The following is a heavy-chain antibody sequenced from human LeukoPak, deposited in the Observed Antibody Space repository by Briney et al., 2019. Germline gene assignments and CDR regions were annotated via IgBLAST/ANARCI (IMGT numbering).Heavy chain of an antibody. CDR3: AKDQATAIVVVPAALSPVDY. D-gene: IGHD2-2*01. V-gene: IGHV3-30*02. J-gene: IGHJ4*02. CDR2: IRYDGSNK. CDR1: GFTFSSYG. Sequence: SGGSLRLSCAASGFTFSSYGMHWVRQAPGKGLEWVAFIRYDGSNKYYADSVKGRFTISRDNSKNTLYLQMNSLRAEDTAVYYCAKDQATAIVVVPAALSPVDYWGQGTLVTVSS.